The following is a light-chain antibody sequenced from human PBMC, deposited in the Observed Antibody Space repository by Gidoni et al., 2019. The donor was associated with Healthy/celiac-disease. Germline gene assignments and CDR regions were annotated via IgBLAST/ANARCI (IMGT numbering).Light chain of an antibody. Sequence: IQLTQSPSSLSASVGDSVTITCRASQSITSYLNWYQQKPGKAPKILIYAASSLHSGVPSRFSGSGSGTDFTITSSRLQPEDLATYYWQESYSTPPTFGGGTKVEIK. CDR1: QSITSY. CDR2: AAS. J-gene: IGKJ4*01. CDR3: QESYSTPPT. V-gene: IGKV1-39*01.